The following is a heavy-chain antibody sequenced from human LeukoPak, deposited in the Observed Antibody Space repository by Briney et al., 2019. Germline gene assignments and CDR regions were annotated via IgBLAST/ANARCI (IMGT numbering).Heavy chain of an antibody. D-gene: IGHD2/OR15-2a*01. CDR1: GGSIRSYY. CDR2: VYHTGST. V-gene: IGHV4-59*01. J-gene: IGHJ4*02. Sequence: TASETLSLTCTVSGGSIRSYYWSWTRQSPEKGLEWIGYVYHTGSTKYNPSLQSRVPISIDPSKNQFSLNLTSVTAADTAVYYCSTDSPTGFDHWGQGALVTVSS. CDR3: STDSPTGFDH.